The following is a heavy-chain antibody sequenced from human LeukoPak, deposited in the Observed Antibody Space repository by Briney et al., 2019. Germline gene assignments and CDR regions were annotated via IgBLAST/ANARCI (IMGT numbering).Heavy chain of an antibody. V-gene: IGHV1-69*02. J-gene: IGHJ6*02. CDR1: GGSFSSYT. CDR2: IIPILGIA. D-gene: IGHD2-2*01. CDR3: ARAIYCSSTSCSLPTYYYYGMDV. Sequence: SGKVTCNGSGGSFSSYTISWVRQAPGQGLEWMGRIIPILGIANNAQKFQGRVTITADKSTSTAYMELSSLRSEDTAVYYCARAIYCSSTSCSLPTYYYYGMDVWGQGTTVTVSS.